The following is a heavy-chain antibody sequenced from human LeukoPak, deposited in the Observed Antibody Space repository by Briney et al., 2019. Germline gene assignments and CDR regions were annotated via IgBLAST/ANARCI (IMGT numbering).Heavy chain of an antibody. CDR3: ARGRDYYDSSVYWFDP. V-gene: IGHV4-59*01. J-gene: IGHJ5*02. Sequence: SETLSLTCTVSNASISSSYWSWIRQPPGKGLEWTGYIYYSGSTTYNPSLKSRVTISVDTSKNQFSLQLTSVTAADTAVYYCARGRDYYDSSVYWFDPWGQGTLVTVSS. D-gene: IGHD3-22*01. CDR1: NASISSSY. CDR2: IYYSGST.